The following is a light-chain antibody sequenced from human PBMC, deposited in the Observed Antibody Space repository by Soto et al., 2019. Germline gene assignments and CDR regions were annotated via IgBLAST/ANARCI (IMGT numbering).Light chain of an antibody. CDR3: QQYGSSPLT. CDR1: QSVSSSY. V-gene: IGKV3-20*01. CDR2: GAS. J-gene: IGKJ4*01. Sequence: EIVLTQSPGTLSLSPGERATLSCRASQSVSSSYLAWYQQKPVQAPRLPIYGASSRATGIPDRFSGSGYGTDFTLTSSRLEHEEFAVYYWQQYGSSPLTFGGGTKVEIK.